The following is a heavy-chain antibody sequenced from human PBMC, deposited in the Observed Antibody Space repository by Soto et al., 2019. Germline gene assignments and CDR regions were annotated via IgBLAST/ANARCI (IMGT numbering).Heavy chain of an antibody. CDR3: AKKYSYDSGTDLYHFEC. Sequence: EMQLLESGGGLVQPGGSLRLSCAASGFTFSNYAMSWVRQAPGKGLEWVSTLTAGGGDTYYAKSVKGRFTISRDNSKNTLDMQMNSLRAEDTALYYCAKKYSYDSGTDLYHFECWGQGTLVTVSS. CDR2: LTAGGGDT. J-gene: IGHJ4*02. CDR1: GFTFSNYA. V-gene: IGHV3-23*01. D-gene: IGHD3-10*01.